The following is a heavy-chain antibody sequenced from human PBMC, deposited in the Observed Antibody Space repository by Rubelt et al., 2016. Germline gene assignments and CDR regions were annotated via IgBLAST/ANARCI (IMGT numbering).Heavy chain of an antibody. J-gene: IGHJ4*02. Sequence: VQLVESGGGLVKPGGSLRLSCAASGFTFTSYSMNWVRQAPGKGLEWVSSISSGGSHMYYADSVKGRFTISRDNAKNSLYLQMNSLRAEDTAVYYCTRDLPTYSSSSMFDYWGQGTLVTVSS. CDR2: ISSGGSHM. CDR3: TRDLPTYSSSSMFDY. CDR1: GFTFTSYS. D-gene: IGHD6-6*01. V-gene: IGHV3-21*01.